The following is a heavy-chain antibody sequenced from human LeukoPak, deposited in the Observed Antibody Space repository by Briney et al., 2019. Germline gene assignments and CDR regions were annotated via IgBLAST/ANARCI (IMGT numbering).Heavy chain of an antibody. J-gene: IGHJ4*02. CDR2: ISYDGSNKYYAE. D-gene: IGHD3-9*01. V-gene: IGHV3-30-3*01. CDR1: GFTFSSYA. CDR3: AREGAPYYDILAGYYSDLGY. Sequence: GSLRLSCAASGFTFSSYAMHWVRQAPGKGLEWVAVISYDGSNKYYAEYYADSVKGRFTISRDNSKNTLYLQMNSLRAEDTAVYYCAREGAPYYDILAGYYSDLGYWGQGTLVTVSS.